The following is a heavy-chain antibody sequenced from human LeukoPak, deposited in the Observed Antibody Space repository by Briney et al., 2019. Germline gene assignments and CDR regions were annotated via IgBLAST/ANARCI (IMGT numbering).Heavy chain of an antibody. CDR2: ISYDGSNK. CDR3: ANPLRPEHYDFWSGYYPGXXGMDV. J-gene: IGHJ6*02. Sequence: GGSLRLSCAASGFTFSSYAMHWVRQAPGKGLEWVAVISYDGSNKYYADSVKGRFTISRDNSKNTLYLQMNSLRAEDTAVYYCANPLRPEHYDFWSGYYPGXXGMDVWGQGTTVTVSS. V-gene: IGHV3-30-3*01. D-gene: IGHD3-3*01. CDR1: GFTFSSYA.